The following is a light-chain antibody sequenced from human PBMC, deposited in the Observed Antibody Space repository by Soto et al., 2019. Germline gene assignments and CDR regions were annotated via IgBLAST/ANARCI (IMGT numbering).Light chain of an antibody. Sequence: QSVLTQPASVSGSPGQSITFSCTGTSSDVGAYDYVSWYQKQPGKAPKLIIYDVSDRPSGVSDRFSGSKSGNTASLSISGLQAEDEADYYCSSYTTPNPVLFGGGTKLTVL. J-gene: IGLJ2*01. V-gene: IGLV2-14*03. CDR2: DVS. CDR1: SSDVGAYDY. CDR3: SSYTTPNPVL.